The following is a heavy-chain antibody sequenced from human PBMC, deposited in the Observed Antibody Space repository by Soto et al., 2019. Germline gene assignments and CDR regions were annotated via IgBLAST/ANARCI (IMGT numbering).Heavy chain of an antibody. V-gene: IGHV1-69*01. Sequence: QVQLVQSGAEVKKPGSSVKVSCKASGGTFSSYAISWVRQAPGQGLEWMGGIIPIFGTANYAQKFQGRVTITADESTSTAYRELSSMRSEDTAVYYCARERYSSSHGARRGFDYWGLGTLVTVSS. CDR1: GGTFSSYA. D-gene: IGHD6-13*01. CDR3: ARERYSSSHGARRGFDY. J-gene: IGHJ4*02. CDR2: IIPIFGTA.